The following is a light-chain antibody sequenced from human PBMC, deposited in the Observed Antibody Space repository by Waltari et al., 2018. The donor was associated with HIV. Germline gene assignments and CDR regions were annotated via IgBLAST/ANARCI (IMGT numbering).Light chain of an antibody. CDR2: GSG. J-gene: IGKJ1*01. Sequence: DIQMTQSPSSLSASAGDRVTITCRASQDITNYLAWYQQKPGKVPKLLIFGSGTLQSGVPSRFSGSGSGTDFTLTISSLQPEDVATYYCQNYNRAPRTFGQGTKVEIK. CDR1: QDITNY. V-gene: IGKV1-27*01. CDR3: QNYNRAPRT.